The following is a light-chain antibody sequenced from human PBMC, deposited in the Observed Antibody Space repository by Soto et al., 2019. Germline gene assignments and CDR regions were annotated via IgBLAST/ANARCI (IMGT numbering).Light chain of an antibody. V-gene: IGLV2-23*01. CDR2: ETS. J-gene: IGLJ1*01. CDR1: SSDFGSYKF. Sequence: QPGLTHPASVSRSPGQSVTISCTGTSSDFGSYKFVSWYQHHPGTVPKVIIYETSKRPSGVSDRFSGSKSGNTASLTISGLQAEDEADYYCFSFTSTNTHVFGSGTKVTVL. CDR3: FSFTSTNTHV.